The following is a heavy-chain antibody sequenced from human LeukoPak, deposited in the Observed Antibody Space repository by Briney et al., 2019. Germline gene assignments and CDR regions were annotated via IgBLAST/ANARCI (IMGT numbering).Heavy chain of an antibody. V-gene: IGHV4-34*01. J-gene: IGHJ4*02. CDR3: ARVECLRGGSHYFDY. CDR1: GGSFSGYY. CDR2: INHSGST. D-gene: IGHD2-15*01. Sequence: PSETLSLTCAVYGGSFSGYYWSWIRQPPGKGLEWIGEINHSGSTNYNPSLKSRVTISVDTSKNQFSLKLSSVTAADTAVYYCARVECLRGGSHYFDYWGQGTLVTVSS.